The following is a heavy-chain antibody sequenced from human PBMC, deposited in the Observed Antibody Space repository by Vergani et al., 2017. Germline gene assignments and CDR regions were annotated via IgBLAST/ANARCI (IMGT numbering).Heavy chain of an antibody. CDR2: TWYYGNNK. CDR1: GFTFNQYG. J-gene: IGHJ5*02. D-gene: IGHD1-14*01. Sequence: QVQLVESGGGVVQHGRSLRLSCAASGFTFNQYGMHWVRQAPGKGLEWVAVTWYYGNNKQYADSVKGRFTISRDNSKSTMYLQMNSLRDEDTGVYYCAIDLRLLYNRFDPWGQGTLVTVSS. V-gene: IGHV3-33*01. CDR3: AIDLRLLYNRFDP.